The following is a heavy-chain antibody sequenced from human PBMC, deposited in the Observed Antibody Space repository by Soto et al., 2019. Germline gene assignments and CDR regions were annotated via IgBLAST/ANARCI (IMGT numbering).Heavy chain of an antibody. CDR2: ISSTSSYT. V-gene: IGHV3-11*06. Sequence: GGSLRLSCAASGFIFGDSCMSWIRQAPGKGLEWVAYISSTSSYTDYADYVKGRFTISRDNSKNTVFLQVNSLRAEDTAVYYCARYSSTTNYYYGMDVWGQGTTVTVSS. D-gene: IGHD6-13*01. CDR3: ARYSSTTNYYYGMDV. J-gene: IGHJ6*02. CDR1: GFIFGDSC.